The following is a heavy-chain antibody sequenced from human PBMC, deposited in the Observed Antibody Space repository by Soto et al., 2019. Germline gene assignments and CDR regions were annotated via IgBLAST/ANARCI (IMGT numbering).Heavy chain of an antibody. CDR1: GGSISSYY. V-gene: IGHV4-59*08. CDR3: ARHLVRRAYYFDY. D-gene: IGHD3-10*01. J-gene: IGHJ4*02. Sequence: PSETLSLTCTVSGGSISSYYWSWIRQPPGKGLEWIGYIYYSGSTNYNPSLKSRVTISVDTSKNQFSLKLSSVTAADTAVYYCARHLVRRAYYFDYWGQGTLVTVSS. CDR2: IYYSGST.